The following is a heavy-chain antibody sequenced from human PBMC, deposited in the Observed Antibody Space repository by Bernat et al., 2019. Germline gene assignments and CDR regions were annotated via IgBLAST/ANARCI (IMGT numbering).Heavy chain of an antibody. D-gene: IGHD3-10*01. CDR3: ERASSRIWFGELLPSKGGWFDP. CDR1: GYTFTGYY. CDR2: INPNSGGT. V-gene: IGHV1-2*04. J-gene: IGHJ5*02. Sequence: QVQLVQSGAEVKKPGASVKVSCKASGYTFTGYYMHWVRQAPGQGLEWMGWINPNSGGTNYAQKFQGWVTMTRDTSISTAYMELSRLRSDDTAVYYCERASSRIWFGELLPSKGGWFDPWGQGTLVTVSS.